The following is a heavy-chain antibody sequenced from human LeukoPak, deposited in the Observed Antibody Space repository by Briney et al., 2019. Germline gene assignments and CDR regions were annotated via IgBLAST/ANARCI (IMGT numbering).Heavy chain of an antibody. Sequence: ASVKVSCKASGYTFTSYDINWVRQATGQGLEWMGWVNPNSGNTGYAQNFQGRVTMTRDTSISTAYMELSSLRSEDTAVYYCARRSNGYDSSAYYHWGQGTLVTVSS. CDR2: VNPNSGNT. CDR1: GYTFTSYD. D-gene: IGHD3-22*01. V-gene: IGHV1-8*02. J-gene: IGHJ4*02. CDR3: ARRSNGYDSSAYYH.